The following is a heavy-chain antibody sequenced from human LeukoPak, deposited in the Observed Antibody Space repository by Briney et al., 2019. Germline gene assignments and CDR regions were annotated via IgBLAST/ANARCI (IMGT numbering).Heavy chain of an antibody. D-gene: IGHD3-10*01. CDR2: IYYSGST. Sequence: PSETLSLTCAVYGGSFSGHYWGWIRQPPGKGLEWIGSIYYSGSTYYNPSLKSRVTISVDTSKNQFSLKLSSVTAADTAVYYCARQSRVDYYGSGSYYNKTLDYWGQGTLVTVSS. CDR3: ARQSRVDYYGSGSYYNKTLDY. J-gene: IGHJ4*02. CDR1: GGSFSGHY. V-gene: IGHV4-39*01.